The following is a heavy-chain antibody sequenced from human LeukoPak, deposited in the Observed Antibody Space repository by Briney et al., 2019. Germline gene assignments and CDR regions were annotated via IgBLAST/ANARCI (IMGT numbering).Heavy chain of an antibody. CDR1: GLPYSRYE. Sequence: GGSLRLFCALSGLPYSRYEMNWVRQAPGKGVEWVSYVCSSCSTIYYAGSVKGRFTISRDNAKNSLYLQMNSRRAEDTAVYYCAELGMIMIGGVWGKGSTVTISS. D-gene: IGHD3-10*02. J-gene: IGHJ6*04. CDR3: AELGMIMIGGV. CDR2: VCSSCSTI. V-gene: IGHV3-48*03.